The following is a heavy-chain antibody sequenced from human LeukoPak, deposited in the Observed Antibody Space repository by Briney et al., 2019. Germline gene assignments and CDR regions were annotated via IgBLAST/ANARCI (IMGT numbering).Heavy chain of an antibody. CDR2: IYYSGST. D-gene: IGHD4-11*01. V-gene: IGHV4-30-4*08. CDR3: ARASYPGTVTTPAFDY. CDR1: GGSISSGDYY. Sequence: SETLSLTCTVSGGSISSGDYYWSWIRQPPGKGLEWIGYIYYSGSTYYNPSLKSRVTISVDTSKNQFSLKLSSVTAADTAVYYCARASYPGTVTTPAFDYWGQGTLVTVSS. J-gene: IGHJ4*02.